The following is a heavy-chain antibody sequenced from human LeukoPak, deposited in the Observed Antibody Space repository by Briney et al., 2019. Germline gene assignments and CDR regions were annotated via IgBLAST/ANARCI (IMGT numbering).Heavy chain of an antibody. CDR2: INHSGST. CDR1: GGSFSGYY. V-gene: IGHV4-34*01. CDR3: ARSVRVARGMDV. D-gene: IGHD1-1*01. J-gene: IGHJ6*04. Sequence: NPSETLSLTCAVYGGSFSGYYWSWIRQPPGKGLEWIGEINHSGSTNYNPSLKSRVTISVDTSKNQFSLKLSSVTAADTAVYYCARSVRVARGMDVWGKGTTVTVSS.